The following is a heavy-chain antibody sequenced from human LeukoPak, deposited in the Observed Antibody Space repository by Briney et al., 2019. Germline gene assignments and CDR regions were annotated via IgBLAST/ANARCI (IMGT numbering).Heavy chain of an antibody. CDR1: GYTFTSYD. Sequence: ASVKVSCKASGYTFTSYDINWVRQATGQGLEWMGWMNPNSGNTGYAQKFQGRVTITRNTSISTAYMELSSLRSEDTAVYYCARVEGDYDAFDIWGQGTMVTVSS. CDR3: ARVEGDYDAFDI. V-gene: IGHV1-8*03. D-gene: IGHD1-26*01. J-gene: IGHJ3*02. CDR2: MNPNSGNT.